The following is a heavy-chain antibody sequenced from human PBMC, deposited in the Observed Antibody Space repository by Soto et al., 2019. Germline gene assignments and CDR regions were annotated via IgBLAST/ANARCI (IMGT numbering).Heavy chain of an antibody. D-gene: IGHD7-27*01. J-gene: IGHJ4*02. CDR3: ARITASPNSGYFDY. V-gene: IGHV4-59*01. CDR1: GGSISNYY. CDR2: IYYSGST. Sequence: SETLSLTCTVSGGSISNYYWTWMRQPPGKGLEWIGYIYYSGSTKYDPSLKSRVTISIDTSKNQFSLNLNSVTAADTAVYYCARITASPNSGYFDYWGQGTLVTVSS.